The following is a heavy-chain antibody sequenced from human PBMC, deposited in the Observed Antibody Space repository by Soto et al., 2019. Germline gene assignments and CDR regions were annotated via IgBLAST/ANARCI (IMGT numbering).Heavy chain of an antibody. V-gene: IGHV1-69*19. J-gene: IGHJ4*02. CDR3: AREVQVHAPAFVY. D-gene: IGHD3-10*01. CDR2: IYPMFGAA. CDR1: GGTFNTYA. Sequence: QVQLVQSGAEMKKPGSSVQDSCQSSGGTFNTYAMNWVRRAPGQGPERMGDIYPMFGAANYAPKFQGRVTIAVDESTGTSNMQLSILTSEDTALDFCAREVQVHAPAFVYWGQGTLVTVSS.